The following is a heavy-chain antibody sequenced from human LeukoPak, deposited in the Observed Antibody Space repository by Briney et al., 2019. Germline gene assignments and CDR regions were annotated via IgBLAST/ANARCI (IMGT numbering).Heavy chain of an antibody. CDR2: MNPNSGNT. D-gene: IGHD3-9*01. Sequence: GASVKVSCKASGYTFTSYDINWVRQATGQGLEWMGWMNPNSGNTGYAQKFQGRVTITRNTSISTAYMELSSLRSEDTAVYYCARSTNYYYDILTGYYNVWGQGTLVTVSS. CDR3: ARSTNYYYDILTGYYNV. J-gene: IGHJ4*02. CDR1: GYTFTSYD. V-gene: IGHV1-8*03.